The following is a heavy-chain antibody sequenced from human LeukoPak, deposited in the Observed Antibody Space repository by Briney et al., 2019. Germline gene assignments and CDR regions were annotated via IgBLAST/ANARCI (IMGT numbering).Heavy chain of an antibody. CDR1: GGSFSGYY. D-gene: IGHD2-2*01. Sequence: SETLSLTCAVYGGSFSGYYWSWIRQPPGKGLEWIGEINHSGSTNYNPSLKSRVTISVETSKNQFSLKLSSVTAADTAVYYCARRGGKCQLLFKGKGWFDPWGQGTLVTVSS. CDR2: INHSGST. V-gene: IGHV4-34*01. J-gene: IGHJ5*02. CDR3: ARRGGKCQLLFKGKGWFDP.